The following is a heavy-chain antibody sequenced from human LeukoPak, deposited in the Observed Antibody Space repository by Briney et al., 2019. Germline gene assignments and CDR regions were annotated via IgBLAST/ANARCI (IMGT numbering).Heavy chain of an antibody. CDR1: GYTFSNYV. CDR3: ARHSGSGWQALGY. CDR2: TSYNGNT. D-gene: IGHD6-19*01. Sequence: ASVKVSSKASGYTFSNYVISWVRQAPGLGLEWMGWTSYNGNTNYAQKFQDRVTMTTDPSTTTAYMELRSLESDDTAVYYCARHSGSGWQALGYWGQGTLVTVSS. J-gene: IGHJ4*02. V-gene: IGHV1-18*04.